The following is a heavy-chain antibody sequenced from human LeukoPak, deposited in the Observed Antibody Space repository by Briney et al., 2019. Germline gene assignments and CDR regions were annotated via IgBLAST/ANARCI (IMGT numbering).Heavy chain of an antibody. Sequence: GGSLRLSCVASGVTLSNYAMSWVRQAPGKGLEWVSAISGSGGSTYYADSVKGRFTISRDNSKNTLYLQMNSLRAEDTAVYYCAKVEDTYYDILTGYWALDAFDIWGQGTMVTVSS. CDR3: AKVEDTYYDILTGYWALDAFDI. D-gene: IGHD3-9*01. CDR1: GVTLSNYA. V-gene: IGHV3-23*01. CDR2: ISGSGGST. J-gene: IGHJ3*02.